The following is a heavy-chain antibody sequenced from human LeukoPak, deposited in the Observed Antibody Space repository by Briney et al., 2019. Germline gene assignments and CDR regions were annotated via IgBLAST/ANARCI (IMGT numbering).Heavy chain of an antibody. V-gene: IGHV1-18*01. Sequence: GASVKVSCKASGYTFTSYGISWVRQAPGQGLEWMGWISAYNGNTNYAQKLQGRVTMTTDTSTSTAYMELRSLRSDDTAVYYCARDGREYYYYYYMDVWGKGTTVTVSS. CDR2: ISAYNGNT. CDR1: GYTFTSYG. J-gene: IGHJ6*03. CDR3: ARDGREYYYYYYMDV. D-gene: IGHD5-24*01.